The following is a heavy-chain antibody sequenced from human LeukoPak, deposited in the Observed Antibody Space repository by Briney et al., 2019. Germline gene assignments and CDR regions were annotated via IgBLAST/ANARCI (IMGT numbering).Heavy chain of an antibody. CDR3: ARGRSWSYYVDY. D-gene: IGHD1-26*01. CDR1: GGSFSGYY. CDR2: INHSGST. V-gene: IGHV4-34*01. Sequence: PSETLSLTCAVYGGSFSGYYWSWIRQPPGKGLEWIGEINHSGSTNYNPSLKSRVTISVDTSKNQFSLKLSSVTAADTAVYYCARGRSWSYYVDYWGQGTLVTVSS. J-gene: IGHJ4*02.